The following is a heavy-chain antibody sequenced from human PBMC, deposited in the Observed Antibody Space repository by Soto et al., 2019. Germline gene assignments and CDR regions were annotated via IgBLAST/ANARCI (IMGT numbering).Heavy chain of an antibody. J-gene: IGHJ3*02. CDR3: ARDLSGDYGALDT. CDR1: GFTFSSYG. CDR2: IWYDGSNK. Sequence: QVQLVESGGGVVQPGRSLRLSCAPSGFTFSSYGMHWARQDPGKGLEWVAVIWYDGSNKVYADSVKGRFTISRDNSKNTLYLQMNSLRAEDTAVYYCARDLSGDYGALDTRGQGTMVTASS. V-gene: IGHV3-33*01. D-gene: IGHD4-17*01.